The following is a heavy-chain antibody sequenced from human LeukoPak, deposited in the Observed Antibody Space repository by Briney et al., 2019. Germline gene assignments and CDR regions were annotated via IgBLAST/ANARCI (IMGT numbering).Heavy chain of an antibody. CDR2: ISAYNGNT. Sequence: GASVKVSCKASGYTFTSYGISWVRQAPGQGLEWMGWISAYNGNTNYAQKLQGRVTMTTDTSTSTAYMDLRSLRSDDTAVYYCARVGIGREQGSQYYYGMDVWGQGTTVTVSS. CDR1: GYTFTSYG. D-gene: IGHD1-26*01. J-gene: IGHJ6*02. V-gene: IGHV1-18*01. CDR3: ARVGIGREQGSQYYYGMDV.